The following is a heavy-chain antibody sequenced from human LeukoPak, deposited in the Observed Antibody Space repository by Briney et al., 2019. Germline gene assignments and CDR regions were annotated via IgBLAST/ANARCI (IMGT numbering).Heavy chain of an antibody. Sequence: SETLSLTCPVSGASISSYYCGWIRQSPGKGLEWIAYVHSSGSTSYNPSLKSRVTISIDASKKQFSLKLSSVTAADTAVYYCARDIASYFDCWGQGILVTVSS. V-gene: IGHV4-4*08. CDR1: GASISSYY. CDR2: VHSSGST. CDR3: ARDIASYFDC. D-gene: IGHD6-13*01. J-gene: IGHJ4*02.